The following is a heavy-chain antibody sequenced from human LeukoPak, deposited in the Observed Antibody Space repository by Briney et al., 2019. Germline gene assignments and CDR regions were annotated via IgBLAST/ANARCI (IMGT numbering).Heavy chain of an antibody. V-gene: IGHV3-23*01. Sequence: GGSLRLSCAASEITLSSYGVSWVRQAPGKGLKWLSAISLSGGTTYYADSVRGRFTISRDNSKNTLYLQLNSLRAEDTAVYYCAKGVSFYYDSSGYYYFDYWGQGTLVTVSS. CDR1: EITLSSYG. J-gene: IGHJ4*02. D-gene: IGHD3-22*01. CDR2: ISLSGGTT. CDR3: AKGVSFYYDSSGYYYFDY.